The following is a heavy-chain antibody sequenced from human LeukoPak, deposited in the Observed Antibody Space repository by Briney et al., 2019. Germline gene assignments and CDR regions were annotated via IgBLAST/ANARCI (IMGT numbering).Heavy chain of an antibody. Sequence: SETLSLTCTVSGGSISSGGYYWSWIRQHPGKGLEWIGYIYYSGSTYYNPPLKSRVTISVDTSKNQFSLKLSSVTAADTAVYYCARDSRPGLQRPQRGYYYGMDVWGQGTTVTVSS. D-gene: IGHD2-2*01. CDR3: ARDSRPGLQRPQRGYYYGMDV. CDR1: GGSISSGGYY. CDR2: IYYSGST. V-gene: IGHV4-31*03. J-gene: IGHJ6*02.